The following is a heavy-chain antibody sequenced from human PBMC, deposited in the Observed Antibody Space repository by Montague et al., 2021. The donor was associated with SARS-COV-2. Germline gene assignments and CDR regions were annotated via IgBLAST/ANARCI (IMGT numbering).Heavy chain of an antibody. Sequence: SETLSLTCTVSGVSISGCTYFWGWIRQPPGKGLEWIASVYYSGSTYYNPSLKSRATISVDTSKNQSSLQVSSVTAADSAIYYCARHRVASGWNYFDPWGRGTLVTVSS. CDR1: GVSISGCTYF. J-gene: IGHJ5*02. D-gene: IGHD1-7*01. CDR3: ARHRVASGWNYFDP. CDR2: VYYSGST. V-gene: IGHV4-39*01.